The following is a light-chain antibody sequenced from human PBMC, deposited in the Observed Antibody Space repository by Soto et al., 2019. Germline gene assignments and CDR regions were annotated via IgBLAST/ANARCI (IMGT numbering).Light chain of an antibody. CDR1: SSDVGNFNL. V-gene: IGLV2-23*02. CDR2: DVN. CDR3: CSYAGSSTLV. Sequence: QSALTQPASMSGSPGQSITISCTGTSSDVGNFNLVSWYLQRPGKAPKLMIYDVNKRPSGVSNRFSGSKSGNTASLTISGLQPEDEADYFCCSYAGSSTLVFGGGTKVTVL. J-gene: IGLJ3*02.